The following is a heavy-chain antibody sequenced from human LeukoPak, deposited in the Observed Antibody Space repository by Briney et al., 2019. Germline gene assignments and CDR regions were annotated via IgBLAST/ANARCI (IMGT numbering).Heavy chain of an antibody. CDR2: LYRSGST. CDR3: ARVNWVIDY. Sequence: SETLSLTCTVSGYSISSGYHWGWIRQPPGKGLEWIGHLYRSGSTYYSPSLKSRVTMSLDTSKNQFFLDLTSVTAADTAVFYCARVNWVIDYWGQGILVTVSS. J-gene: IGHJ4*02. V-gene: IGHV4-38-2*02. CDR1: GYSISSGYH. D-gene: IGHD7-27*01.